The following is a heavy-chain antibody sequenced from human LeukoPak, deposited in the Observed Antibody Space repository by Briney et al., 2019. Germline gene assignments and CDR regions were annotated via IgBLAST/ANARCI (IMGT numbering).Heavy chain of an antibody. CDR2: ISSSSSYI. CDR3: ARGGSYYGWGSYKGALNY. CDR1: GFTFSSYS. Sequence: GGSLRLSCAASGFTFSSYSMNWVRQAPGKGLEWVSSISSSSSYIYYADSVKGRFTISRDNAKNSLYLQMNSLRAEDTAVYYCARGGSYYGWGSYKGALNYWGKGTLVTVS. J-gene: IGHJ4*02. V-gene: IGHV3-21*01. D-gene: IGHD3-10*01.